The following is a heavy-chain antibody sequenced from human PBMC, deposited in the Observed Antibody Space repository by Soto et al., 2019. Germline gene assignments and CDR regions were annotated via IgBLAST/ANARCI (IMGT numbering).Heavy chain of an antibody. CDR2: IIPIFGTA. CDR1: GGTFSSYA. Sequence: SVKVSCKASGGTFSSYAISWLRQAPGQGLEWMGGIIPIFGTANYAQKFQGRVTITADESTSTAYMELSSLRSEDTAVYYCAGTSGVVVTATGYYFDYWGQGTLVTVSS. D-gene: IGHD2-21*02. J-gene: IGHJ4*02. V-gene: IGHV1-69*13. CDR3: AGTSGVVVTATGYYFDY.